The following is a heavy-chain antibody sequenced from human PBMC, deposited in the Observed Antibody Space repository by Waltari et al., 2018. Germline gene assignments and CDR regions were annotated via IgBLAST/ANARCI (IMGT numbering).Heavy chain of an antibody. V-gene: IGHV4-34*01. CDR1: GGSFSGYY. CDR3: ARGLYGSYYNQGAFDI. D-gene: IGHD3-10*01. J-gene: IGHJ3*02. Sequence: QVQLQQWGAGLLKPSETLSLTCAVYGGSFSGYYWSWIRQPPGKGLEWIGEINHSGSTNYNPSLKSRVTISVDTSKNQFSLKLSSVTAADTAVYYCARGLYGSYYNQGAFDIWGQGTMVTVSS. CDR2: INHSGST.